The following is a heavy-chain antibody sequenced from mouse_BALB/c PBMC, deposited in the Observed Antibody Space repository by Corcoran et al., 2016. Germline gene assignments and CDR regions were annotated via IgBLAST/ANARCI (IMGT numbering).Heavy chain of an antibody. CDR1: GYTFTSYW. V-gene: IGHV1-69*02. Sequence: QVQLQQPGAELMKPGAPVKLSCKASGYTFTSYWINWVKQRPGRGLEWIGRIDPSDSETHYNQKFKDKATLTIDKSSSTAYIQLSSLTSEDSAVYYCARQLGLPLDYWGQGTTLTVS. D-gene: IGHD3-2*01. CDR2: IDPSDSET. J-gene: IGHJ2*01. CDR3: ARQLGLPLDY.